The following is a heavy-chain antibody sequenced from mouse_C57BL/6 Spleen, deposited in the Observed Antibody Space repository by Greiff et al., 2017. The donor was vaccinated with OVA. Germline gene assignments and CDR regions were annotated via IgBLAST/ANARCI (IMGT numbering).Heavy chain of an antibody. CDR1: GYTFTEYT. V-gene: IGHV1-62-2*01. J-gene: IGHJ2*01. Sequence: VQLQQSGAELVKPGASVKLSCKASGYTFTEYTIHWVKQRSGQGLEWIGWFYPGCGSLQYTENFKDKATLTADKSSSTVYMERRRVTAEDAAVYFCARHEEGIYYWDDWGKGTTRTVSS. CDR3: ARHEEGIYYWDD. CDR2: FYPGCGSL.